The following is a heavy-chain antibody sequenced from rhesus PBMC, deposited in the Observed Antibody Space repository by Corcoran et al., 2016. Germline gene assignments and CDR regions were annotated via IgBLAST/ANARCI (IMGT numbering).Heavy chain of an antibody. Sequence: QLQLQESGPGLVKPSEPLSVTCAVSGGYISSSYWRGIRQAPGTGLGWIGYIYCMGSSTNYNPSLKSRVTLSVDTSKNQLALKLSSVTTADTAVYYCARDGTAGDFDVWGPGVLVTVSS. CDR2: IYCMGSST. J-gene: IGHJ5-1*01. D-gene: IGHD1-1*01. CDR1: GGYISSSY. V-gene: IGHV4-169*02. CDR3: ARDGTAGDFDV.